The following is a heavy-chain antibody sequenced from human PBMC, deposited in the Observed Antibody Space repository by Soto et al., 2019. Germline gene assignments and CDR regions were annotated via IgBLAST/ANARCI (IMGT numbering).Heavy chain of an antibody. CDR1: GGSFSGYY. D-gene: IGHD3-9*01. CDR2: INHSGST. CDR3: ARGPLGVGHDFLTGWGPHHKFAP. J-gene: IGHJ5*02. Sequence: PSETLSLTCAVYGGSFSGYYWSWIRQPPGKGLEWIGEINHSGSTNYNPSLKSRVTISVDTSKNQFSLKLSSVTAADTAVYYCARGPLGVGHDFLTGWGPHHKFAPGGRGTLVPVSS. V-gene: IGHV4-34*01.